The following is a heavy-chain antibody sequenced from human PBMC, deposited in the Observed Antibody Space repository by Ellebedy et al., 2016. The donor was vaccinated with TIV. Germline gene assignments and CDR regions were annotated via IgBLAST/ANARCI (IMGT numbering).Heavy chain of an antibody. V-gene: IGHV3-74*01. CDR1: GFTFSSYW. Sequence: GGSLRLXXAASGFTFSSYWMHWVRQAPGKGLVWVSRINSDGSSTSYADSVKGRFTISRDNAKNTLYLQMNSLRAEDTAVYYCARDRSDYYDSSGYYYHWGQGTLVTVSS. D-gene: IGHD3-22*01. CDR3: ARDRSDYYDSSGYYYH. J-gene: IGHJ5*02. CDR2: INSDGSST.